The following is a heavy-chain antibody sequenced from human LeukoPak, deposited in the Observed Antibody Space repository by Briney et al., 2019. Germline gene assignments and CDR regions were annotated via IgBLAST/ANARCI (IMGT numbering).Heavy chain of an antibody. J-gene: IGHJ4*02. CDR3: ARGEGALHQ. CDR2: IKEDGGEK. Sequence: GGSLRLSCAASGFTFSTFWMSWVRQAPGKGLEWVANIKEDGGEKCYVDSVKGRFTISRDNAKSSLYLQMNSLRAEDTAMYYCARGEGALHQWGQGTLVTVSS. D-gene: IGHD3-10*01. V-gene: IGHV3-7*01. CDR1: GFTFSTFW.